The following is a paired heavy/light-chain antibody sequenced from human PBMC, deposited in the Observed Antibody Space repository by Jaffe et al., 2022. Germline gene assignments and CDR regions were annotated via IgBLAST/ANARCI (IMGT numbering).Light chain of an antibody. CDR2: DTN. CDR1: TGAVTSGHY. V-gene: IGLV7-46*01. CDR3: LLSYSVTWV. Sequence: QAVVTQEPSLTVSPGGTVTLTCASSTGAVTSGHYPYWLQQKPGQAPRTLIFDTNNKHSWTPARFSGSLLGGKAALTLSGAQPEDEAEYYCLLSYSVTWVFGGGTKLTVL. J-gene: IGLJ3*02.
Heavy chain of an antibody. CDR2: IHESSSPI. D-gene: IGHD6-13*01. V-gene: IGHV3-48*01. CDR1: GFTFSAYS. CDR3: ARGFGSSWFYL. Sequence: EVRLVESGGGLAQPGGSLRLSCAGSGFTFSAYSMTWVRQASGKGLEWISYIHESSSPIYYADSVKGRFTVSRDNAKNSLYLQMNSLRAEDTAVYWCARGFGSSWFYLWGQGTVVTVSS. J-gene: IGHJ4*02.